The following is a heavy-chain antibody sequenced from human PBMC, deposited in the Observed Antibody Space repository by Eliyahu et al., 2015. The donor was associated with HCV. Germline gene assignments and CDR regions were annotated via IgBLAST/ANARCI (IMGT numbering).Heavy chain of an antibody. J-gene: IGHJ5*02. CDR1: GGSISSXX. Sequence: QVQLQESGPGLVKPSETLSLTCTVSGGSISSXXWSWXRQPPGQGLGWIGYIPYRGSTHHNPSLKXRVTVSVDTSRNQFSLKLSSVTAADTAVYYCASGGGGIAVAGTGGWFDPWGQGTLVTVSS. CDR2: IPYRGST. D-gene: IGHD6-19*01. CDR3: ASGGGGIAVAGTGGWFDP. V-gene: IGHV4-59*01.